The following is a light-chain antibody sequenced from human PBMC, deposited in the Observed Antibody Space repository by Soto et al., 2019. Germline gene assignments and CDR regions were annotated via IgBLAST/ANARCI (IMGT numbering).Light chain of an antibody. CDR1: QSVSSSY. CDR3: HQYGSSPT. Sequence: EIALTQSPGTLSLSPGERATLSCRASQSVSSSYLAWYQQKPGQAPRLLIYGASSRATGIPDRFTGSGSGTDFTLTISRLEPEDFAVFYCHQYGSSPTFGQGTKVDIK. J-gene: IGKJ1*01. CDR2: GAS. V-gene: IGKV3-20*01.